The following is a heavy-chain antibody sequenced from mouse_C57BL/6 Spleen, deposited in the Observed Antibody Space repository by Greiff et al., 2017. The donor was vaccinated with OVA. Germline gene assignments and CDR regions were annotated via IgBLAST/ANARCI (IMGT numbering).Heavy chain of an antibody. CDR2: SRNKANDYTT. J-gene: IGHJ3*01. V-gene: IGHV7-1*01. Sequence: DVKLVESGGGLVQSGRSLRLSCATSGFTFSDFYMEWVRQAPGKGLEWIAASRNKANDYTTEYSASVKGRFIVSRDTSQSILYLQMNALRAEDTAIYYCARDAGYYGSSYEAWFAYWGQGTLVTVSA. CDR3: ARDAGYYGSSYEAWFAY. CDR1: GFTFSDFY. D-gene: IGHD1-1*01.